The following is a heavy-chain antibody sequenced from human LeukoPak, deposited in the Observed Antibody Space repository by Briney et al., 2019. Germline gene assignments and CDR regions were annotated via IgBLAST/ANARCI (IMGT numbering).Heavy chain of an antibody. CDR2: IDEKRRT. D-gene: IGHD2-21*02. V-gene: IGHV4-34*01. Sequence: SETLSLTCAVYGFFSDHSWSWVRQPPGKGLEWVGEIDEKRRTSYSPSLTSRVTMSVDTSKNQFSLKLSSVTAADTAVYYCASYAIVVVTATTLGHFDYWGQGTLVTVSS. J-gene: IGHJ4*02. CDR1: GFFSDHS. CDR3: ASYAIVVVTATTLGHFDY.